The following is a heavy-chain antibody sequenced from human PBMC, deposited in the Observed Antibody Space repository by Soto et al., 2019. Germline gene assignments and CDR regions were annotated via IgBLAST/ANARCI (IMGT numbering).Heavy chain of an antibody. CDR1: GGSISSYY. J-gene: IGHJ4*02. V-gene: IGHV4-59*01. CDR3: ARGRWFGELVDY. D-gene: IGHD3-10*01. Sequence: TSETLSLTCTVSGGSISSYYLSWIRQPPGKGLEWIGYIYYSGSTNYNPSLKSRVTISVDTSKNQFSLKLSSVTAADTAVYYCARGRWFGELVDYWGQGTLVTVYS. CDR2: IYYSGST.